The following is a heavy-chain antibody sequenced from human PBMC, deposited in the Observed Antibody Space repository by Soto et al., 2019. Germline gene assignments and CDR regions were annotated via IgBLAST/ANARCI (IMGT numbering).Heavy chain of an antibody. CDR2: VLPFLDIT. CDR3: ARDRDNSNWPNFDS. D-gene: IGHD6-13*01. Sequence: QVQLVQSGSEVKKPGSSVRVSCKTSGGTFSIYTISWVRQAPGQWLEWMGRVLPFLDITSYSQRFQGRVTITADRSTTTAYMELSSLRSEDTAVYYCARDRDNSNWPNFDSWGQGTLVTVSS. CDR1: GGTFSIYT. J-gene: IGHJ4*02. V-gene: IGHV1-69*02.